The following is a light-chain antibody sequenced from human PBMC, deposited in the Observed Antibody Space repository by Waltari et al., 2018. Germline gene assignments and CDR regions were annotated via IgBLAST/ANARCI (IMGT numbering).Light chain of an antibody. CDR1: QSLSGN. CDR3: QQYNLWPPIT. J-gene: IGKJ5*01. V-gene: IGKV3-15*01. CDR2: GAS. Sequence: IEMTQSPATLSVSPGERATLSCRASQSLSGNLAWYQQRPGQGLRLLIYGASTRATGVPARFSGSRSGTEFTLTITSLQSEDFAVYYCQQYNLWPPITFGQGTRLEMK.